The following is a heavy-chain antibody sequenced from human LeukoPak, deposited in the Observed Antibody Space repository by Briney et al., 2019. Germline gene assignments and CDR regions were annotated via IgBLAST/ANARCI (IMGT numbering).Heavy chain of an antibody. J-gene: IGHJ1*01. Sequence: ASVKVSCKASGGTFSSYAISWVRQAPGQGLEWMGGIIPIFGTANYAQKFQGRVTITADESTSTAYMELSSLRSEDTAVYYCARATREVGAAKTFQHWGQGTLVTVSS. CDR2: IIPIFGTA. CDR3: ARATREVGAAKTFQH. V-gene: IGHV1-69*13. CDR1: GGTFSSYA. D-gene: IGHD1-26*01.